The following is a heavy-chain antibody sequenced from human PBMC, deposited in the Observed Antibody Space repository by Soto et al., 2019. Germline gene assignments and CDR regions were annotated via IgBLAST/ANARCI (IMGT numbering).Heavy chain of an antibody. D-gene: IGHD2-2*01. J-gene: IGHJ5*02. Sequence: GASVKVSCKASGGTFSSSTISWVRQAPGQGLEWMGRIIPILGIANYAQKFQGRVTITADKSTSTAYMELSSLRSEDTAVYYCASAYCSSTSCYPFDPWGQGTLVTVSS. V-gene: IGHV1-69*02. CDR2: IIPILGIA. CDR1: GGTFSSST. CDR3: ASAYCSSTSCYPFDP.